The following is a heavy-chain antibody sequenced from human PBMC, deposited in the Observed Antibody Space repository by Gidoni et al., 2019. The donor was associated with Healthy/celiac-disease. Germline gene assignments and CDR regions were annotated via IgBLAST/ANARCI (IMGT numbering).Heavy chain of an antibody. J-gene: IGHJ4*02. CDR3: ARSIGPNYYDSSGYYFDY. D-gene: IGHD3-22*01. Sequence: EVQLVQSGAEVKNPGESLRISCKGSEYSFTSYWISWVRQMHGKGLEWMGRIDPSDSYTNYSPSFQGHVTISADKSISTAYLQWSSLKASDTAMYYCARSIGPNYYDSSGYYFDYWGQGTLVTVSS. V-gene: IGHV5-10-1*03. CDR2: IDPSDSYT. CDR1: EYSFTSYW.